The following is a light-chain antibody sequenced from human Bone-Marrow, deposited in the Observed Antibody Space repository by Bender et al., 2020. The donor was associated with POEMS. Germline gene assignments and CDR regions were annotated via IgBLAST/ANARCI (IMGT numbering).Light chain of an antibody. J-gene: IGLJ3*02. Sequence: QSALTQPASVSGSPGQSITISCTGTSSDVGAYNFVSWYQQHPGKAPKLMIFDVSNRPSGVSNRFSGSKSGNTASLSISGLQTEDDGDYYCSSWTTSSTLVFGGGTRMTVL. CDR2: DVS. CDR1: SSDVGAYNF. V-gene: IGLV2-14*03. CDR3: SSWTTSSTLV.